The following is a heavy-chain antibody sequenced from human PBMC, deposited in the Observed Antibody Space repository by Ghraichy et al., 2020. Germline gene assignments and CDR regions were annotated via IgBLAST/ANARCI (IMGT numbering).Heavy chain of an antibody. V-gene: IGHV3-21*01. Sequence: GGSLRLSCAASGFTFSSYSMNWVRQAPGKGLEWVSSISSSSSYTYYADSVKGRFTISRDNAKNSLYLQMNSLRAEDTAVYYCASFLELLRGGFGTHTGYWGQGTLVTVSS. J-gene: IGHJ4*02. D-gene: IGHD1-7*01. CDR3: ASFLELLRGGFGTHTGY. CDR1: GFTFSSYS. CDR2: ISSSSSYT.